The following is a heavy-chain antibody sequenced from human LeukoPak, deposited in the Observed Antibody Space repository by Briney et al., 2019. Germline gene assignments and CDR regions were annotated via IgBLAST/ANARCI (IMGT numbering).Heavy chain of an antibody. CDR1: GFTFSSYA. CDR2: ISRDGTLQ. J-gene: IGHJ3*02. CDR3: ARAVPAPGTPENAFDI. D-gene: IGHD6-13*01. V-gene: IGHV3-30*04. Sequence: GGSLRLSCAASGFTFSSYAMSWVRQAPGEGLEWVAVISRDGTLQYYADSVKGRLTISRDNSQSTLYLHMNSLSTEDTALYYCARAVPAPGTPENAFDIWGQGTMVTVSS.